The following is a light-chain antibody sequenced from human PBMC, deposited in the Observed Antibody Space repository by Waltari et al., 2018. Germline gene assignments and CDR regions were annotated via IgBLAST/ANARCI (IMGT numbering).Light chain of an antibody. CDR3: ATWDASLGVL. CDR1: SSNIEINY. Sequence: QSVLTQPPSTSGTPGQRVTISCSGSSSNIEINYVYWYQHLPGTTPKLLIYKNNQRPQGDPDRFSGSKPGTSASMAISGLRSEDEADYYCATWDASLGVLFGGGTKLTVL. J-gene: IGLJ2*01. CDR2: KNN. V-gene: IGLV1-47*01.